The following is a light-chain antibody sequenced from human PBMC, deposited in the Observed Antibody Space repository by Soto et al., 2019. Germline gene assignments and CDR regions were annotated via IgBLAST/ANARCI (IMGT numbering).Light chain of an antibody. CDR2: DDS. J-gene: IGLJ3*02. CDR3: QVWDTSSDHSWV. Sequence: SSELTQPPSVSVAPGQTARITCGGANIGSESVHWYQQKPGQAPVLVVYDDSDRPSGIPERFSGSNSGNTATLTISRVEAGDEADYYCQVWDTSSDHSWVFGGGTKLTVL. V-gene: IGLV3-21*02. CDR1: NIGSES.